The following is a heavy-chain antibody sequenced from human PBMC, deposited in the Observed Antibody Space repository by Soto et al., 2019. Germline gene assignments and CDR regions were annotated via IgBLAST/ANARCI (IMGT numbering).Heavy chain of an antibody. D-gene: IGHD3-16*01. CDR2: IFYTGNT. V-gene: IGHV4-59*11. J-gene: IGHJ4*02. Sequence: SEPLSLTCTVSGASMTDHYCSWIRQPPGKGLEYIGYIFYTGNTNYNSSFKSRVTMSIDMSRNQISLTVISVTAADTAVYYCARSDYIFGGVVWGQGILVTVSS. CDR3: ARSDYIFGGVV. CDR1: GASMTDHY.